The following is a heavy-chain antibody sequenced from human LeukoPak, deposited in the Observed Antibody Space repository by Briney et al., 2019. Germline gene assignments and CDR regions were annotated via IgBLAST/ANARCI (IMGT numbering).Heavy chain of an antibody. V-gene: IGHV4-4*02. D-gene: IGHD5-24*01. CDR2: IYHSGST. Sequence: SSETLSLTCAVSGGSISSSNWWSWVRQPPGKGLEWIGEIYHSGSTNYNPSLKSRVTISVDTSKNQFSLKLSSVTAADTAVYYCASHPRSGYNAFDIWGQGTMVTVSS. CDR1: GGSISSSNW. J-gene: IGHJ3*02. CDR3: ASHPRSGYNAFDI.